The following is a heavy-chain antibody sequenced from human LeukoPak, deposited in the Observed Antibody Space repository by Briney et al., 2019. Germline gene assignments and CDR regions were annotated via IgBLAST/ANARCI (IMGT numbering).Heavy chain of an antibody. Sequence: RSGGSLRLSCAASGFTFSSYAMSWVRQAPGKGLEWVSAISGSGGSTYYADSVKGRFTISRDNSKNTLYPQMNSLRAEDTAVYYCAKDRPPYYYDSSGYYFDYWGQGTLVTVSS. D-gene: IGHD3-22*01. V-gene: IGHV3-23*01. CDR1: GFTFSSYA. CDR2: ISGSGGST. J-gene: IGHJ4*02. CDR3: AKDRPPYYYDSSGYYFDY.